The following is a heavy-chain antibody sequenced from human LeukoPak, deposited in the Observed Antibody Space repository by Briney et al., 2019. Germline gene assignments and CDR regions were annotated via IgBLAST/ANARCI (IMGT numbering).Heavy chain of an antibody. V-gene: IGHV3-33*01. CDR2: IWYDGSNK. J-gene: IGHJ4*02. Sequence: AXGXGXXXVAVIWYDGSNKYYADSVKGRFTISRDNSKNTLYMKMNSLRAEDTAVYYCARMYSSGWYYFDYWGQGTLVTV. CDR3: ARMYSSGWYYFDY. D-gene: IGHD6-19*01.